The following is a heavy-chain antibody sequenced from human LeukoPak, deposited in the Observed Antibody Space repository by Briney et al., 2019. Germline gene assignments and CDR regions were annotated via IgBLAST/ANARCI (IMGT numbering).Heavy chain of an antibody. CDR1: GYTFTGYY. CDR2: INPNSGGT. CDR3: ARVRRTAMVTPDY. Sequence: ASVKVSCKASGYTFTGYYMHWVRQAPRQGLEWMGWINPNSGGTNYAQKFQGRVTMTRDTSISTAYMELSRLRSDDTAVYYCARVRRTAMVTPDYWGQGTLVTVSS. D-gene: IGHD5-18*01. V-gene: IGHV1-2*02. J-gene: IGHJ4*02.